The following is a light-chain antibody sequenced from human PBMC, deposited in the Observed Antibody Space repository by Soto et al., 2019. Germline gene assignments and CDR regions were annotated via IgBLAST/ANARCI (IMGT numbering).Light chain of an antibody. V-gene: IGLV2-8*01. CDR1: SRGIGGYNY. CDR3: SSFTDGYNLV. Sequence: QSALTQPPSASGSPGQSVTISCTGTSRGIGGYNYVSWYQQHPGKAPKVMIYDVTKRPSGVPDRFSGSKSGNTASLTVSALHAEDEADYCYSSFTDGYNLVLGTGTKLTVL. CDR2: DVT. J-gene: IGLJ1*01.